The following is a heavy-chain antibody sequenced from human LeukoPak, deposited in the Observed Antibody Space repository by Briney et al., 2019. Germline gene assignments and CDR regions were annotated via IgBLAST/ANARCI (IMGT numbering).Heavy chain of an antibody. CDR1: GDSVSRSDTY. D-gene: IGHD3-22*01. Sequence: PSETLSLTCSVSGDSVSRSDTYWDWIRQPPGKGLEWIGTIYYSGRTYYSPSLKSRVTMSVDPSNNQFSLNLRSVTAADTALYYCARRRYYDGSGYLEWGQGTLLSVSS. J-gene: IGHJ1*01. CDR2: IYYSGRT. V-gene: IGHV4-39*01. CDR3: ARRRYYDGSGYLE.